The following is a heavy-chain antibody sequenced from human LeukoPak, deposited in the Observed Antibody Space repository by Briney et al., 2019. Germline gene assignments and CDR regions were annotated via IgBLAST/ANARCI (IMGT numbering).Heavy chain of an antibody. J-gene: IGHJ4*02. CDR3: AREGSDY. V-gene: IGHV1-8*03. Sequence: GASVKVSCKASGYTFTSYDINWVRQATGQGLEWMGYMNPNSGNTAYAQKFQGRVTITTNTSTSTAYMELSSLRSDETAVYYCAREGSDYWGQGTLVTVSS. CDR1: GYTFTSYD. CDR2: MNPNSGNT.